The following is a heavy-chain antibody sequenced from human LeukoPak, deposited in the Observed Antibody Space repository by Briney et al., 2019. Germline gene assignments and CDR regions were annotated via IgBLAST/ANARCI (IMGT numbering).Heavy chain of an antibody. J-gene: IGHJ4*02. V-gene: IGHV1-46*01. Sequence: ASVKVSCKASGYTFTSYYMHWVRQPPGQGLEWMGIINPSGSSTSYAQKFQGRVTMTRDTSTSPVYMDLCRLRSEVTAVFYCASAATRRGQWLLFDYWGEGALGTVSS. CDR2: INPSGSST. D-gene: IGHD6-19*01. CDR3: ASAATRRGQWLLFDY. CDR1: GYTFTSYY.